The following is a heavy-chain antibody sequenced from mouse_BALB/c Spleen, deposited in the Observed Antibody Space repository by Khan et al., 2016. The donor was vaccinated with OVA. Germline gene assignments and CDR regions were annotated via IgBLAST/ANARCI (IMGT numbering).Heavy chain of an antibody. CDR3: ARRGYDYGRGALFAY. CDR1: GFSLANYS. Sequence: QVQLKESGPGLVQPSQSLSITCTVSGFSLANYSVHWVRQSPGKGLEWLGVIWSAGSKDYNAAFISRLTNSKDNSRSQAFFIVISRLPNDAAIYYCARRGYDYGRGALFAYWGQGTLVTVSA. CDR2: IWSAGSK. J-gene: IGHJ3*01. V-gene: IGHV2-2*02. D-gene: IGHD2-4*01.